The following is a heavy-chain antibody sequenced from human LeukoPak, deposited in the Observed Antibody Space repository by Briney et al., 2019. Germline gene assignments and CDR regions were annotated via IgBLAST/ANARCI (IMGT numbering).Heavy chain of an antibody. CDR3: ARGLERGYSGYDIDY. Sequence: ASVKVSCKAPGYTFTGYYMHWVRQAPGQGLEWMGWINPNSGGTNYAQKFQGWVTMTRDTSISTAYMELSRLRSDDTAVYYCARGLERGYSGYDIDYWGQGTLVTVSS. J-gene: IGHJ4*02. V-gene: IGHV1-2*04. CDR1: GYTFTGYY. CDR2: INPNSGGT. D-gene: IGHD5-12*01.